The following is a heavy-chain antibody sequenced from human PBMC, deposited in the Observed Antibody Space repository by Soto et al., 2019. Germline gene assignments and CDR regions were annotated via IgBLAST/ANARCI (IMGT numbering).Heavy chain of an antibody. CDR1: GFTFSSYS. J-gene: IGHJ6*02. D-gene: IGHD2-2*01. CDR2: ITGSSSYI. CDR3: ARVPAAVLMDV. V-gene: IGHV3-21*01. Sequence: PGGSLRLSCAASGFTFSSYSMNWVRQAPGKGLEWVSSITGSSSYIYYADSVKGRFTISRDNAKNSLYLQMNSLRAEDTAVYYCARVPAAVLMDVWGQGTTVTVSS.